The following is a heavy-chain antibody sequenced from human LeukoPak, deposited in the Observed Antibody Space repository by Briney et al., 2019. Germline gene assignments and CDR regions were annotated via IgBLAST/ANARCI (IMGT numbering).Heavy chain of an antibody. D-gene: IGHD1-26*01. Sequence: SGTLSLTCAGYGGSFMGYYWSWIRQPPGKGLEGIGEINHSGSTNYNPSLKRGVTISVDTSKKQFSLELSAVTAADTAVYYCARVGGVTSGSYYYYYYMDVWGKGTTVTVSS. V-gene: IGHV4-34*01. CDR1: GGSFMGYY. CDR3: ARVGGVTSGSYYYYYYMDV. J-gene: IGHJ6*03. CDR2: INHSGST.